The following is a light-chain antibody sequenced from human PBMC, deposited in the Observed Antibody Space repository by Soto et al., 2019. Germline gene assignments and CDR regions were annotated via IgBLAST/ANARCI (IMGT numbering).Light chain of an antibody. CDR2: AAS. V-gene: IGKV1-6*01. CDR1: RDVGSD. Sequence: IQMTQSPSSLSASVGDRVTITCRASRDVGSDVSWYQQKPGQAPKLLIYAASNLYTGVPSRFSGSRSGTEFTLTISSLQPEDFASYYCLQDYGDSWTFGQGPRWIS. CDR3: LQDYGDSWT. J-gene: IGKJ1*01.